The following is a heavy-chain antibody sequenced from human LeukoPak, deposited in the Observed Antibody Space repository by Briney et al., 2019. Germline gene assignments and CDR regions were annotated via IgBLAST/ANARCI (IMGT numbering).Heavy chain of an antibody. D-gene: IGHD3-3*01. V-gene: IGHV1-2*02. CDR1: GYTFTGYY. Sequence: ASVKVSCKASGYTFTGYYMHRVRQAPGQGLEWMGWINPNSGGTNYAQKFQGRVTMTRDTSISTAYMELSRLRSDDTAVYYCARDLDFWSGYSPGPWGQGTLVTVSS. CDR2: INPNSGGT. J-gene: IGHJ5*02. CDR3: ARDLDFWSGYSPGP.